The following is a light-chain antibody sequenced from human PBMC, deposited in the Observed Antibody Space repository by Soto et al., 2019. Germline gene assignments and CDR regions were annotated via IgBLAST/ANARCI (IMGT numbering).Light chain of an antibody. CDR1: SSDVGTYNL. CDR2: EGS. V-gene: IGLV2-23*01. J-gene: IGLJ2*01. Sequence: QAVVTQPASVSGSPGQSITISCTGTSSDVGTYNLVSWYQQHPGKAPKLMIYEGSKRPSGVSNRFSGSKSGNTASLTISGLQADDEADYYCCSYAGSSTVVFGGGTKLTVL. CDR3: CSYAGSSTVV.